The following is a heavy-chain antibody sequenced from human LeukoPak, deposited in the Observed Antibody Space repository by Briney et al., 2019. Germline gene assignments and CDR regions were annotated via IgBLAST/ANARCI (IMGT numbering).Heavy chain of an antibody. J-gene: IGHJ4*02. CDR1: GFTFSIYT. Sequence: GGSLRLSCPASGFTFSIYTMNWVRQAPGKGLEWVSSISSGSGSIYYADSVKGRFTISRDNAKNSLSLQMNSLGAEDTAVYYCARDVLSGCLDYWGQGTLVTVSS. D-gene: IGHD6-19*01. CDR2: ISSGSGSI. V-gene: IGHV3-21*01. CDR3: ARDVLSGCLDY.